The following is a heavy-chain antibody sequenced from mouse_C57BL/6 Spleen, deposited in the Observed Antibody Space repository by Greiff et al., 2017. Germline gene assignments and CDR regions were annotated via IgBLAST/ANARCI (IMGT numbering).Heavy chain of an antibody. V-gene: IGHV5-4*01. CDR1: GFTFSSYA. Sequence: EVQLVESGGGLVKPGGSLKLSCAASGFTFSSYAMSWVRQTPEKRLEWVATISDGGSYTYYPDNVKGRFTISRDNAKNNLYLQMSHLKSEDTAMYYCASTGTDYAMDYWGQGTSVTVSS. CDR3: ASTGTDYAMDY. D-gene: IGHD4-1*01. J-gene: IGHJ4*01. CDR2: ISDGGSYT.